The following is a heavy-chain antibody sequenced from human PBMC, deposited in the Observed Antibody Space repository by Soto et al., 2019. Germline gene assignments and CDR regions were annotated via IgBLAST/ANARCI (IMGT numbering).Heavy chain of an antibody. CDR2: ISGSGGST. CDR1: GFTFSRYA. V-gene: IGHV3-23*01. J-gene: IGHJ3*02. CDR3: AKPLSPADGAFDI. Sequence: GGSLRLSCAASGFTFSRYAMSWVRQAPGKGLEWVSAISGSGGSTYYADSVKGRFTISRDNSKNTLYLQMNSLRAEDTAVYYCAKPLSPADGAFDIWGQGTMVTVSS.